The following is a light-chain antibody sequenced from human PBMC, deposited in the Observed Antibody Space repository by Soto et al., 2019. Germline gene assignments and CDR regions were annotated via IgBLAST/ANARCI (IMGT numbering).Light chain of an antibody. CDR2: KAS. CDR3: QQYNSYSPT. V-gene: IGKV1-5*03. J-gene: IGKJ1*01. Sequence: DIQMTQSPSTLSGSVGDRVTITCRASQTISSWLAWYQQKPGKAPKLLIYKASSLESGVPSRFSGSGSGTEFTLTISSLQPHDFETYYCQQYNSYSPTFGPGTKVDIX. CDR1: QTISSW.